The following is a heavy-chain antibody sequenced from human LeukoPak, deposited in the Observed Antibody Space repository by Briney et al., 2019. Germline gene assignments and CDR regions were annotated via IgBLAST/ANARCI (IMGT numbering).Heavy chain of an antibody. D-gene: IGHD3-22*01. CDR1: GGTFSSYA. CDR3: AREYYDSSGRKHAFDI. Sequence: GSSVKVSCKASGGTFSSYAISWVRQAPGQGREWMGWIDPHSGGTNYAQKFQGRVTMTRDTSISTAYMELSRLRSDDTAVYYCAREYYDSSGRKHAFDIWGQGTMVTVSS. J-gene: IGHJ3*02. V-gene: IGHV1-2*02. CDR2: IDPHSGGT.